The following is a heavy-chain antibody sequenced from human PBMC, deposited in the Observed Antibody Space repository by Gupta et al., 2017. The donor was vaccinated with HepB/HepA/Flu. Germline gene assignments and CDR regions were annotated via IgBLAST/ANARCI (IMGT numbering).Heavy chain of an antibody. CDR1: GGSFSDYY. CDR3: ARVPAARDYYYSYYGMDV. Sequence: QVQLQQWGAGLLKPSETLFLTCAVYGGSFSDYYWSWIRQPPGKGLEWIGEISHRGSTNYNPSLKSRVTISVDTSKNQFSLKVTSVTAADTAVYYCARVPAARDYYYSYYGMDVWGQGTTVTVSS. D-gene: IGHD2-2*01. CDR2: ISHRGST. V-gene: IGHV4-34*01. J-gene: IGHJ6*02.